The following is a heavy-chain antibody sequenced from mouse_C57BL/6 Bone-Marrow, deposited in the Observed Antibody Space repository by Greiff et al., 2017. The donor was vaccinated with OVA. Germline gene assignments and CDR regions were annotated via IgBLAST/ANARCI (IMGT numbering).Heavy chain of an antibody. CDR1: GYTFTDYN. D-gene: IGHD1-1*01. CDR2: INPNYGTT. CDR3: AFYYGSSSGYFYF. Sequence: VHVKQSGPELVKPGASVKISCKASGYTFTDYNMNWVKQSNGKSLEWIGVINPNYGTTSYNQKFKGKATLTVDQSSSTAYMQLTSLTSEDSAVYYCAFYYGSSSGYFYFWGSGPAVTVS. J-gene: IGHJ1*01. V-gene: IGHV1-39*01.